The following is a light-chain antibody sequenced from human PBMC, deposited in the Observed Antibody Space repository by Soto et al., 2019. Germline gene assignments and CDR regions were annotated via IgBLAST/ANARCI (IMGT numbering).Light chain of an antibody. CDR1: SSDVGGYSY. J-gene: IGLJ2*01. Sequence: QSALTQPASVSGSPGQSITISCTGTSSDVGGYSYVSWYHQHPGKTPKLMIYEVSNRPSGVSHRFSGSKSGNTASLTISGLQTEVEADYYCSSFSSITREVFGGGTKLTVL. V-gene: IGLV2-14*01. CDR2: EVS. CDR3: SSFSSITREV.